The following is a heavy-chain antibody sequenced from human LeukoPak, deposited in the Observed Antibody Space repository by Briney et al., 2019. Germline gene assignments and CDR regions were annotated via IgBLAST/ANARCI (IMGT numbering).Heavy chain of an antibody. Sequence: GRSLRLSCAASGFTFADYAMRWVRHAPGKGLEWVSGISWDSGSICYADSVKARFTISRENAKNSLYLQMNSLRGEDTALYYCAKTSKATAAGSPGYYYYYDMDVWGKGTTVTVSS. D-gene: IGHD6-13*01. J-gene: IGHJ6*03. CDR1: GFTFADYA. V-gene: IGHV3-9*01. CDR3: AKTSKATAAGSPGYYYYYDMDV. CDR2: ISWDSGSI.